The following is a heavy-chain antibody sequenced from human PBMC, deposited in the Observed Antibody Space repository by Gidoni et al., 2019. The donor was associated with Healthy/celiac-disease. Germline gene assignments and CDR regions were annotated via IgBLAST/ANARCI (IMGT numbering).Heavy chain of an antibody. CDR2: IYYSGST. D-gene: IGHD6-13*01. V-gene: IGHV4-31*03. CDR1: CCSISSGGYY. CDR3: ARDYSSSSGFDP. Sequence: QVQLQESGPGLVKPSQTLSLTCTVSCCSISSGGYYWSWIRQHPGKGLEWIGYIYYSGSTYYNPSLKSRVTISVDTSKNQFSLKLSSVTAADTAVYYCARDYSSSSGFDPWGQGTLVTVSS. J-gene: IGHJ5*02.